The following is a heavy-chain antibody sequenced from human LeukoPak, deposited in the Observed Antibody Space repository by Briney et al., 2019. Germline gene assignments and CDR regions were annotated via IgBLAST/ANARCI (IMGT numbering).Heavy chain of an antibody. D-gene: IGHD6-19*01. J-gene: IGHJ4*02. CDR1: GGSISSYY. V-gene: IGHV4-59*12. CDR2: IYQSGST. Sequence: SETLSLTCTVSGGSISSYYWSWIRQPPGKGLEWIGYIYQSGSTYYNPSLKSRVTISVDRSTNQFSLKLSSVTAADTAVYFCARRIAVAGIFDYWGQGTLVAVSS. CDR3: ARRIAVAGIFDY.